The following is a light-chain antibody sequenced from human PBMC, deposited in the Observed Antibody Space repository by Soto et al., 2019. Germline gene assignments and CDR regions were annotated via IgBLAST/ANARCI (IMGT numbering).Light chain of an antibody. CDR2: DAF. CDR3: QQRSNWPLT. J-gene: IGKJ3*01. V-gene: IGKV3-11*01. Sequence: EIVLTQSPATQSLSPGERATLSCRASQSVSRYLAWYQQKPGQVPRLLIYDAFNRATGIPARFSGSGSGTDFTLTISSLEPEHFAVYYCQQRSNWPLTFGPGTKVDIK. CDR1: QSVSRY.